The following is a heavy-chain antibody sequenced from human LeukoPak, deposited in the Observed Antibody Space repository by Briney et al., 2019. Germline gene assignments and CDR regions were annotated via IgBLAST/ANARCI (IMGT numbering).Heavy chain of an antibody. CDR2: MNPNSGNT. CDR3: ARAEWIAAYNWFDP. CDR1: GYAFTSYD. Sequence: EASVKVSCKASGYAFTSYDINWVRQATGQGLEWMGWMNPNSGNTGYAQKFQGRVTMTRNTSISTAYMELSRLRSDDTAVYYCARAEWIAAYNWFDPWGQGTLVTVSS. V-gene: IGHV1-8*01. J-gene: IGHJ5*02. D-gene: IGHD6-25*01.